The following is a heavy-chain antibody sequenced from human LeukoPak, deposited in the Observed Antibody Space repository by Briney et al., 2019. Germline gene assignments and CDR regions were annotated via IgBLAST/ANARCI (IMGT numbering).Heavy chain of an antibody. CDR1: GYSISSDYY. V-gene: IGHV4-38-2*01. J-gene: IGHJ4*02. CDR3: ATLRALSITMIVVVITTYYFDY. Sequence: PSETLSLTCAVSGYSISSDYYWGWIRQPPGKGLEWIGSIYHSGSTYYNPSLKNRVTISVDTSKNQFSLNLTSVTAADTAVYYCATLRALSITMIVVVITTYYFDYWGQGTLVTVSS. D-gene: IGHD3-22*01. CDR2: IYHSGST.